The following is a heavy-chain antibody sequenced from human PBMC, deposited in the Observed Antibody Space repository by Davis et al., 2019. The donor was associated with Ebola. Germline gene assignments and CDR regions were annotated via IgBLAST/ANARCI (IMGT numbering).Heavy chain of an antibody. J-gene: IGHJ6*02. CDR3: AKDSLPGYSSAGGMDV. Sequence: GESLKISCAASGFIVSDKYMSWVRQAPGKGLEWVSVIYRDGRMYHADSVKGRFTISRDNSKNTLYLQMNSLRAEDTAVYYCAKDSLPGYSSAGGMDVWGQGTTVTVSS. D-gene: IGHD6-25*01. CDR2: IYRDGRM. V-gene: IGHV3-53*01. CDR1: GFIVSDKY.